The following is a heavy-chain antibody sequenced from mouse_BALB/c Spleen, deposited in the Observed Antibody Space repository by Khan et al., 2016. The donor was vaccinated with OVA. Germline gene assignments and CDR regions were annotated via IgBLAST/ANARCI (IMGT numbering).Heavy chain of an antibody. V-gene: IGHV1-77*01. Sequence: QIQLVQSGAELARPGASVKLSCKASGYTFTDYYINWVKQRTGQGLEWIGEISPGSGDTYYNEKFKGKATLTADKSSTTAYMQLSSLTSEASAVYYCASRNYFGYTFAYWGQGTLVTVSA. CDR1: GYTFTDYY. J-gene: IGHJ3*01. D-gene: IGHD1-2*01. CDR2: ISPGSGDT. CDR3: ASRNYFGYTFAY.